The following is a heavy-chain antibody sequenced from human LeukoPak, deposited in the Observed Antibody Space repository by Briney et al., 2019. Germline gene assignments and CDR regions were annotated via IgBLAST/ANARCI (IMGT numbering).Heavy chain of an antibody. J-gene: IGHJ3*02. Sequence: GGSLRLSCAGSGLTFSTYSMNWVRQAPGKGLEWVSSISSGGSYIYYADSVKGRFTISRDNAKNSLYLQMNSLRAEDTAVYYCARDLDDYVWGSYRGPDAFDIWGQGTMVTVSS. CDR3: ARDLDDYVWGSYRGPDAFDI. CDR1: GLTFSTYS. V-gene: IGHV3-21*01. D-gene: IGHD3-16*02. CDR2: ISSGGSYI.